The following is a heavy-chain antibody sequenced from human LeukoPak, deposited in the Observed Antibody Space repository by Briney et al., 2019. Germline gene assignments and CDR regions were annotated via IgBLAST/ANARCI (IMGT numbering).Heavy chain of an antibody. D-gene: IGHD6-13*01. V-gene: IGHV4-39*01. J-gene: IGHJ5*02. Sequence: SETLSLTCTVSGGSISSSSYYWGWIRQPPGKGLEWIGSIYYSGNTFYSPSLKSRVTISVDTSKNQFSLKLSSVTAADTAVYYCASQESRYSIAASEAWGQGTLVTVSS. CDR1: GGSISSSSYY. CDR3: ASQESRYSIAASEA. CDR2: IYYSGNT.